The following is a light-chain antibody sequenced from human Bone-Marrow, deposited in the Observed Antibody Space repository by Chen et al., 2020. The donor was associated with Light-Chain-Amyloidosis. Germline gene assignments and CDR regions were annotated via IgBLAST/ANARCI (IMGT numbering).Light chain of an antibody. V-gene: IGKV1-5*03. CDR3: QQCFSYPLT. CDR1: QSISGW. Sequence: DIQMTQSPSTLSASVGDRVTITCRASQSISGWLAWYQQKQGKAPKLLIQKASSLESGVPSRFSGSGSGTEFTLPISSLQPDDFATYYCQQCFSYPLTFGGGTKVEIK. CDR2: KAS. J-gene: IGKJ4*01.